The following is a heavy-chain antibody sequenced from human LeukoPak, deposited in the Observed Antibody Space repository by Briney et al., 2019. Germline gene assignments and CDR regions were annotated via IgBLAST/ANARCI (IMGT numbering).Heavy chain of an antibody. V-gene: IGHV4-34*01. Sequence: SETLSLTCAVYGGSFSGYYWSWIRRPPGKGLEWIGEINHSGSTNYNPSLKSRVTISVDTSKNQFSLKLSSVTAADTAVYYCARGRYGRRAFDIWGQGTMVTVSS. CDR2: INHSGST. CDR1: GGSFSGYY. CDR3: ARGRYGRRAFDI. D-gene: IGHD3-16*01. J-gene: IGHJ3*02.